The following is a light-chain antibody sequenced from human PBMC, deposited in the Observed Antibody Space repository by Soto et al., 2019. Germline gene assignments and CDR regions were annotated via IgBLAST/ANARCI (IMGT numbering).Light chain of an antibody. CDR2: DAS. CDR1: QSISSW. Sequence: DIQMTQSPSTLSASVGDRVTITCRASQSISSWLAWYQQKPGKAPKLLIYDASSLESGVPSTFSGSGSGTDFTLTISSLQPDDFATYYFQQYNSYLYTFGQGTKLEIK. J-gene: IGKJ2*01. V-gene: IGKV1-5*01. CDR3: QQYNSYLYT.